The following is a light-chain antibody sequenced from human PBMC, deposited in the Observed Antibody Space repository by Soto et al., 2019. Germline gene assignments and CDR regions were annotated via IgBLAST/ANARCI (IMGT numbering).Light chain of an antibody. CDR3: QHYNSYSEA. CDR2: KAS. Sequence: DIQMTQSPSTLSASVGDRVTITCRASQTISSWVAWYQQKPGKAPKLLIYKASTLRSGVASRFSGSGSGTEFTLTISSLQPDDCATDYCQHYNSYSEAFGQGTKVELK. V-gene: IGKV1-5*03. CDR1: QTISSW. J-gene: IGKJ1*01.